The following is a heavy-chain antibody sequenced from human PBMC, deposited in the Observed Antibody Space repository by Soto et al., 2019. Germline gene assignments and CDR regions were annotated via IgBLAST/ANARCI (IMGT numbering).Heavy chain of an antibody. CDR2: ISPGSRYP. D-gene: IGHD2-15*01. V-gene: IGHV3-11*06. J-gene: IGHJ5*02. CDR1: GFTFGDSY. Sequence: GSLRLPCAGSGFTFGDSYMSWIRQAPGKGLEWLSYISPGSRYPAYADSVKGRFTISRDNAKRSLYLQMMSLTAEDTAIYCVRGGGGGLFDPWGQGTMVTVYS. CDR3: RGGGGGLFDP.